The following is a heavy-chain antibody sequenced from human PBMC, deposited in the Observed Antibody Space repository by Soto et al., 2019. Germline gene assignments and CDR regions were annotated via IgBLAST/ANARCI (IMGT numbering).Heavy chain of an antibody. CDR3: ARGPIDYYDSSGYYFSHFDY. J-gene: IGHJ4*02. CDR1: GGTFSSYA. CDR2: IIPIFGTA. V-gene: IGHV1-69*01. Sequence: QVQLVQSGAEVKKPGSSVKVSCKASGGTFSSYAISWVRQAPGQGLEWMGGIIPIFGTANYAQKFQGRVTITADECTSTAYMELRSLRSEDTAVYYCARGPIDYYDSSGYYFSHFDYWGQGSLVTVSS. D-gene: IGHD3-22*01.